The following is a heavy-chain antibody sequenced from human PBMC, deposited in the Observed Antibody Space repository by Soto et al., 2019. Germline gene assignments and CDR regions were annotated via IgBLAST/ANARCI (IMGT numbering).Heavy chain of an antibody. J-gene: IGHJ4*02. CDR2: ITHDGSQK. V-gene: IGHV3-30*04. CDR3: ARDHVGIAVAGTDY. Sequence: GGSLRLSCAASGFTFSSYAMSWVRQAPGKGLEWVAVITHDGSQKYYADYVKGRFTISRDNSKNTLYLQMNSLRAEDTAVYYCARDHVGIAVAGTDYWGQGTLVTVSS. D-gene: IGHD6-19*01. CDR1: GFTFSSYA.